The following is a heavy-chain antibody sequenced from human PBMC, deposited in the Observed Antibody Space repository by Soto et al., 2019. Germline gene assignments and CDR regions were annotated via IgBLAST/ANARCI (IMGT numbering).Heavy chain of an antibody. V-gene: IGHV3-66*04. D-gene: IGHD4-17*01. CDR2: IYSGGST. Sequence: EVQLVESGGGLVQPGGSLRLSCAASGFTVSSNYMSWVRQAPGKGLEWVSVIYSGGSTYYADSVKGRFTISRDNSKNTLYLQMNSLRGEDTAVYYCARLTVTTRYFDLWGRGTLVTVSS. J-gene: IGHJ2*01. CDR1: GFTVSSNY. CDR3: ARLTVTTRYFDL.